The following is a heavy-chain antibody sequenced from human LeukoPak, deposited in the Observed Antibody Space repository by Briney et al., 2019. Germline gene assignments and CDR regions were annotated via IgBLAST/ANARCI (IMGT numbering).Heavy chain of an antibody. D-gene: IGHD5-24*01. J-gene: IGHJ4*02. CDR2: IKQDGSTK. CDR3: ARDPDGFDY. Sequence: GGSLRLSCVASGFIFSSYWMSWVRQAPGKGLEWVANIKQDGSTKYYMDSVKGRFTISRDTAKNSLYLQMNSLRAEDTAVYYCARDPDGFDYWGQGTLVTVSS. CDR1: GFIFSSYW. V-gene: IGHV3-7*04.